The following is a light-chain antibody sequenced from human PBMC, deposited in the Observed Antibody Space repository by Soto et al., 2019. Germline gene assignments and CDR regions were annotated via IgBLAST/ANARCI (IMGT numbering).Light chain of an antibody. CDR3: QQYINWLPYT. CDR2: GAS. CDR1: QSVSSN. Sequence: EIVMTQSPATLSVSPGERATLSCRASQSVSSNLAWYQQKPGQAPRLLIYGASTRATGIPARFSGSGSGTEFTLTISSLQSEDFAVYYCQQYINWLPYTFGQGTKLEIK. V-gene: IGKV3-15*01. J-gene: IGKJ2*01.